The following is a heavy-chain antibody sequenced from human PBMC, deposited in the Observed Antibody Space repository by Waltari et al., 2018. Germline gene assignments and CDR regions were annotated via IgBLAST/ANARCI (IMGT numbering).Heavy chain of an antibody. Sequence: EVQLLEAGGDLVQPGGSLRLSCAASGFTSSDYCMHWVRQAPGKGLVWVARINGDGYGITYSDSVQGRFTISRDNTKNTVYLQLNSLRADDTAVYYCARKGGRGYTYGPFYFDSWGRGTLVTVSS. J-gene: IGHJ4*02. D-gene: IGHD5-18*01. CDR2: INGDGYGI. CDR3: ARKGGRGYTYGPFYFDS. V-gene: IGHV3-74*01. CDR1: GFTSSDYC.